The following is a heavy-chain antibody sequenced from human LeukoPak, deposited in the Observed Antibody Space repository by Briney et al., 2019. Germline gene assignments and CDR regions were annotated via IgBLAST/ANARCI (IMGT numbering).Heavy chain of an antibody. Sequence: PGGSLRLSCAASRFTFGNYAMTWVRQAPGKGLEWVSSISDSGDDTYYADSVKGRFTISRDNSKNTLYLQMNSLRAEDTAVYYCTKGGLIVNWFDPWGQGTLVTVSS. CDR1: RFTFGNYA. D-gene: IGHD3-10*01. CDR3: TKGGLIVNWFDP. V-gene: IGHV3-23*01. CDR2: ISDSGDDT. J-gene: IGHJ5*02.